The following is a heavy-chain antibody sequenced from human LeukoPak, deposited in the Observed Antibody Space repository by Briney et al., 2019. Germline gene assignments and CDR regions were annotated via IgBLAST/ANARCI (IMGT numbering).Heavy chain of an antibody. V-gene: IGHV1-69*05. CDR2: IIPIFGTA. CDR1: GGTFSSYA. Sequence: SVKVSCKASGGTFSSYAISWVRQAPGQGLEWMGRIIPIFGTANYAQKFQGRVTITTDESASTAYMELSSLRSEDTAVYYCASCRYYYDSSGYCPFDYWGQGTLVTVSS. CDR3: ASCRYYYDSSGYCPFDY. J-gene: IGHJ4*02. D-gene: IGHD3-22*01.